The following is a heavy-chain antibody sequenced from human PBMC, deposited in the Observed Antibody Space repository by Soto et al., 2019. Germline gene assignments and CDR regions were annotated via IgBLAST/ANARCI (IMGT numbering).Heavy chain of an antibody. D-gene: IGHD6-6*01. CDR2: IYYSGST. V-gene: IGHV4-39*01. J-gene: IGHJ5*02. Sequence: SETLSLTCTVSGGSISSSSYYWGWIRQPPGKGLEWIGSIYYSGSTYYNPSLKSRVTISVDTSKNQFSLKLSSVTAADTAVYYCASEYSSSSGFDPWGQGTLVTVSS. CDR3: ASEYSSSSGFDP. CDR1: GGSISSSSYY.